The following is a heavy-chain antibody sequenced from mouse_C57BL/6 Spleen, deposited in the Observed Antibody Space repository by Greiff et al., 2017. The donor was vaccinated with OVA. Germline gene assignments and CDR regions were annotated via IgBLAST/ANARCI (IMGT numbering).Heavy chain of an antibody. CDR2: ICGDGST. V-gene: IGHV2-3*01. Sequence: QVQLQQSGPGLVAPSQSLSITCTVSGFSLTSYGVSWVRQPPGKGLEWLGVICGDGSTNYHPALISRLSISKNNSKSQVFLTLNSLQTDDTATYYCAKTNYGSSVSDVWGTGTTVTVSS. D-gene: IGHD1-1*01. CDR1: GFSLTSYG. J-gene: IGHJ1*03. CDR3: AKTNYGSSVSDV.